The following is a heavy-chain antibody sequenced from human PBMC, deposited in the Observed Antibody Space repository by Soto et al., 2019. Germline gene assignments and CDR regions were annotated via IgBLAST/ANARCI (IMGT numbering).Heavy chain of an antibody. V-gene: IGHV4-30-2*01. CDR1: GGSISSGGYS. J-gene: IGHJ4*02. CDR2: IYHSGST. CDR3: GGYTPRQDLDY. Sequence: QLQLQESGAGLVKPSQTLSLTCAVSGGSISSGGYSWSWIRQPPGKGLEWIGYIYHSGSTYYNPSLKSRVTLSVDRSKNQFSLKLRSVTAADTAVYYCGGYTPRQDLDYWGQGTRVTVSS. D-gene: IGHD5-18*01.